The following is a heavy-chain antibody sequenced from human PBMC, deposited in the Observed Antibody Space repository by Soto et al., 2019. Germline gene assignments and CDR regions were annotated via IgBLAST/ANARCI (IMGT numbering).Heavy chain of an antibody. Sequence: QVQLVQSGAEVKKPGASVKVSCKASGYTFTSYGISWVRQAPGQGLEWMGWISAYNANTNYAQKRQGRVTITTDTSPSTAYMELRTLRSADTAVYYCARGTTVETGTYWGQGTLVTVSS. CDR1: GYTFTSYG. V-gene: IGHV1-18*01. CDR2: ISAYNANT. D-gene: IGHD4-17*01. CDR3: ARGTTVETGTY. J-gene: IGHJ4*02.